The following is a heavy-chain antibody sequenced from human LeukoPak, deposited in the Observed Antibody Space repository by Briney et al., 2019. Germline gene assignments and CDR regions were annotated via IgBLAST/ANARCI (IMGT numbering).Heavy chain of an antibody. J-gene: IGHJ4*02. CDR2: INHSGST. CDR3: ARGSPPYCGGDCYPFDY. Sequence: SETLSLTCAVYGGSSSGYYWSWIRQPPGKGLEWIGEINHSGSTSYNPSLKSRVTISVDTSKNQFSLKLSSVTAADTAVYYCARGSPPYCGGDCYPFDYWGQGTLVTVSS. D-gene: IGHD2-21*02. CDR1: GGSSSGYY. V-gene: IGHV4-34*01.